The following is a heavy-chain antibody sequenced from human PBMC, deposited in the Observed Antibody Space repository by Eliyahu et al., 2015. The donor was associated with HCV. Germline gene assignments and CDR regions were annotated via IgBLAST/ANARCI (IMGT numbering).Heavy chain of an antibody. V-gene: IGHV3-33*01. CDR2: IWYDGDNE. D-gene: IGHD3-10*01. Sequence: QVQLVESGGGVVQPGRSLRLSCAAXGFTFSXYGMHWVRQAPGQGLEWVAVIWYDGDNEYYADSVKGRFTISRDNSKNTLYLQINSLKTEDTAVYYCARGFGDYGWWGYFQHWGQGTLVTVSS. CDR3: ARGFGDYGWWGYFQH. J-gene: IGHJ1*01. CDR1: GFTFSXYG.